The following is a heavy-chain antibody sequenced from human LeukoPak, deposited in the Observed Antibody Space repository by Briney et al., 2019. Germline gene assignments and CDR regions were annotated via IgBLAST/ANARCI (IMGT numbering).Heavy chain of an antibody. V-gene: IGHV4-39*01. CDR3: ARHRNSGYDFEWFDP. CDR2: IYYSGST. CDR1: GDSISSSSYY. Sequence: SETLSLTCTVSGDSISSSSYYWGWIRQPPGKGLEWIGSIYYSGSTYYNPSLKSRVTIPVDTSKNQFSLKLSSVTAADTAVYYCARHRNSGYDFEWFDPWGQGTLVTVSS. D-gene: IGHD5-12*01. J-gene: IGHJ5*02.